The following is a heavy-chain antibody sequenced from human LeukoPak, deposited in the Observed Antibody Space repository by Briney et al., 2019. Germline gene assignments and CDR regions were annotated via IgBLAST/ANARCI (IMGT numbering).Heavy chain of an antibody. D-gene: IGHD2-15*01. Sequence: RASVKVSCKVSGYTLTELSMHWVRQAPGKGLEWMGGFDPEDGETIYAQKFQGRVTMTEDTSTDTAYMELSSPRSEDTAVYYCATIILGYCSGGSCYSGSPRWFDPWGQGTLVTVSS. CDR1: GYTLTELS. CDR3: ATIILGYCSGGSCYSGSPRWFDP. V-gene: IGHV1-24*01. CDR2: FDPEDGET. J-gene: IGHJ5*02.